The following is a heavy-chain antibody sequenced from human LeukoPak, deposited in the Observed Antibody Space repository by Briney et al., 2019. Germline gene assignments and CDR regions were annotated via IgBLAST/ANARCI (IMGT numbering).Heavy chain of an antibody. CDR3: AHGNYYDFWSGYPPLDY. CDR2: IYWNDDR. D-gene: IGHD3-3*01. V-gene: IGHV2-5*01. J-gene: IGHJ4*02. Sequence: SGPTLVRPTQTLTLTCTFSGFSLSTNRVGVGWIRQSPGKALEWLALIYWNDDRRYSPSLKTRLTITKDTSKNQVVLTMTNMDPLDTGTYYCAHGNYYDFWSGYPPLDYWGQGTLVTVSS. CDR1: GFSLSTNRVG.